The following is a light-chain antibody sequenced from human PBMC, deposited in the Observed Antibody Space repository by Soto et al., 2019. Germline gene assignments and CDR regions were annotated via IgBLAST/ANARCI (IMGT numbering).Light chain of an antibody. Sequence: EIVLTQSPATLSLSPGERATLSCRASQSVSSYLAWYQQKPGQAPRLLIYDASNRATGIPARFSGSGSGTDFTLTISRLEPEDFAVYYCQQRSNWPRTFGQGTKQEIK. CDR3: QQRSNWPRT. J-gene: IGKJ2*01. CDR1: QSVSSY. V-gene: IGKV3-11*01. CDR2: DAS.